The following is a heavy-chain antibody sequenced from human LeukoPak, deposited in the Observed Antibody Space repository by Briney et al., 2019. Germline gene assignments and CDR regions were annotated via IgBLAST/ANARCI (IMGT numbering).Heavy chain of an antibody. J-gene: IGHJ3*02. V-gene: IGHV4-30-4*01. CDR1: GGSISSGDYY. CDR3: ARRYYDYVWGSYRSRPVNAFDI. D-gene: IGHD3-16*02. Sequence: SETLSLTCTVSGGSISSGDYYWSWIRQPPGKGLEWIGYIYYGGSTYYNPSLKSRVTISVDTSKNQFSLKLSSVTAADTAVYYCARRYYDYVWGSYRSRPVNAFDIWGQGTMVTVSS. CDR2: IYYGGST.